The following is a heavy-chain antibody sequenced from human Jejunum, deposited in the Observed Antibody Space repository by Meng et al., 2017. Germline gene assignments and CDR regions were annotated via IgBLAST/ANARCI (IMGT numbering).Heavy chain of an antibody. CDR2: TYYSGRN. Sequence: LQGSGPGLVKASETLSLTCTVSGVSITSSYWGWIRQPPGKGLEWIGSTYYSGRNDYNPSLNSRLAMSVDTSKSQFSLNLKSLTSADTAVYFCARVVGYSGYSDSWGQGTLVTVSS. CDR3: ARVVGYSGYSDS. V-gene: IGHV4-59*01. CDR1: GVSITSSY. D-gene: IGHD5-12*01. J-gene: IGHJ4*02.